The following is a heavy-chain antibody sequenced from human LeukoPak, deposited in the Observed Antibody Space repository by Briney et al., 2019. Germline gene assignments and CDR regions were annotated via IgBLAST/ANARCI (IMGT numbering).Heavy chain of an antibody. CDR3: AKGDLGFGRFYFDY. D-gene: IGHD3-16*01. Sequence: PGGSLRLSCAASRFTFSSYAMSWVRQAPGKGLEWVSAISGSGGSTYYADSVKGRFTISRDNSKNTLYLQMNSLRAEDTAVYYCAKGDLGFGRFYFDYWGHGNLVTVSP. V-gene: IGHV3-23*01. J-gene: IGHJ4*01. CDR1: RFTFSSYA. CDR2: ISGSGGST.